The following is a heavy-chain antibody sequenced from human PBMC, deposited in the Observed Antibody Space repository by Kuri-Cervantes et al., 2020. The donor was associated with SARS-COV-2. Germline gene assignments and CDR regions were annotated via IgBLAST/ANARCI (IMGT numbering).Heavy chain of an antibody. V-gene: IGHV3-30-3*01. J-gene: IGHJ4*02. CDR3: AREGYSSGGTGGFDY. Sequence: GGSLRLSCAASGFTFSSYAMHWVRQAPGKGLEWVAVISYDGSNKYYADSVKGRFTISRDNSKNTLYLQMNSLRAEDTAVCYCAREGYSSGGTGGFDYWGQGTLVTVSS. CDR2: ISYDGSNK. D-gene: IGHD6-19*01. CDR1: GFTFSSYA.